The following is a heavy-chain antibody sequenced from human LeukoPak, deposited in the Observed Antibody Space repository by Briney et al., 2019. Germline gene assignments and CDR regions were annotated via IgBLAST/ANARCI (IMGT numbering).Heavy chain of an antibody. CDR1: GYSISSDNW. D-gene: IGHD1-26*01. CDR2: VYHSGRT. J-gene: IGHJ5*02. Sequence: SEALSLTCVVSGYSISSDNWWGWIRQSPGKGLEWIGYVYHSGRTYSNPSLKSRVTMSADTSKNQFSLKLSSVTAVDTAVYYCARVGWNGWEPQRGWFDPWGQGTLVTVSS. CDR3: ARVGWNGWEPQRGWFDP. V-gene: IGHV4-28*03.